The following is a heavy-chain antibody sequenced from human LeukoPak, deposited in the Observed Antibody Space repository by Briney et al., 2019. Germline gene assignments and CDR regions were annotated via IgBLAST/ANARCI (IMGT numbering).Heavy chain of an antibody. D-gene: IGHD3-10*01. CDR1: GFTFSSYW. J-gene: IGHJ4*02. CDR2: INSDGSDT. CDR3: AKNGPGLDYFDY. V-gene: IGHV3-74*01. Sequence: GGSLRLSCAASGFTFSSYWMHWVRQAPGKGLVWVSRINSDGSDTTYADSVKGRFTISRDNAKNTLYLQMNSLRAEDTAVYYCAKNGPGLDYFDYWGQGTLVTVSA.